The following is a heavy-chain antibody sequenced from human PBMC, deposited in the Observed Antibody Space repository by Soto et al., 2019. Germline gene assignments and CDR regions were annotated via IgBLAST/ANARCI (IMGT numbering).Heavy chain of an antibody. CDR3: AKDTIFGVVIGYYGMDV. CDR2: ISGSGGST. Sequence: HPGGSLRLSCAASGFTFSSYAMSWVRQAPGKGLEWVSAISGSGGSTYYADSVKGRFTISRDNSKNTLYLQMNSLRAEDTAVYYCAKDTIFGVVIGYYGMDVWGQGTTVTV. V-gene: IGHV3-23*01. CDR1: GFTFSSYA. J-gene: IGHJ6*02. D-gene: IGHD3-3*01.